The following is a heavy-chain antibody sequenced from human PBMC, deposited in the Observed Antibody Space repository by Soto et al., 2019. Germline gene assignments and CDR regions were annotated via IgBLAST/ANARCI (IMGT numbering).Heavy chain of an antibody. Sequence: QVQLVQSGAEVKKPGSSVKVSCKASGGTFSSYAISWVRQAPGQGLEWMGGIIPIFGTANYAQKFQGRVTITADESTSTAYMELSSLGSEDTAVYYCAGGEVDTAMFASLCSTRWFDPWGQGTLVTVS. CDR2: IIPIFGTA. J-gene: IGHJ5*02. CDR1: GGTFSSYA. D-gene: IGHD5-18*01. CDR3: AGGEVDTAMFASLCSTRWFDP. V-gene: IGHV1-69*01.